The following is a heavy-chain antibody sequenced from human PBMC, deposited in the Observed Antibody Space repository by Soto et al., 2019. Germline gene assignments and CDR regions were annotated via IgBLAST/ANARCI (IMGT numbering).Heavy chain of an antibody. J-gene: IGHJ4*02. CDR2: IWYDGSNK. Sequence: GGSLRLSCAASGFTFSSYGMHWVRQAPGKGLEWVAVIWYDGSNKYYADSVKGRFTISRDNSKNTLYLQMNSLRAEDTAVYYCARDRCIAAADFYYFDYWGQGTLVTVSS. CDR3: ARDRCIAAADFYYFDY. V-gene: IGHV3-33*01. CDR1: GFTFSSYG. D-gene: IGHD6-13*01.